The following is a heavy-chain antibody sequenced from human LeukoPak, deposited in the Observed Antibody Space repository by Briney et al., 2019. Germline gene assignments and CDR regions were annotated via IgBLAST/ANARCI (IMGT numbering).Heavy chain of an antibody. CDR1: GGSISSNY. CDR3: ARDRRDDSSGYDAFDI. D-gene: IGHD3-22*01. Sequence: ETLSLTCTVSGGSISSNYMSWVRQAPGKGLEWVSVIYSGGSTYYADSVKGRFTISRDNSKNTLYLQMNSLRAEDTAVYYCARDRRDDSSGYDAFDIWGQGTMVTVSS. J-gene: IGHJ3*02. CDR2: IYSGGST. V-gene: IGHV3-53*01.